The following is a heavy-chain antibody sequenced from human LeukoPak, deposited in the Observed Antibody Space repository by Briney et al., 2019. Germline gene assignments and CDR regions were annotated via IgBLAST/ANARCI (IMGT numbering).Heavy chain of an antibody. V-gene: IGHV3-53*01. Sequence: GGSLRLSCAASGFTFSSYAMSWVRQAPGKGLEWVSVIYSGGSTYYADSVKGRFTISRDNSKNTLYLQMNSLRAEDTAVYYCARVPAGYYDFWSGYSYYYGMDVWGQGTTVTVSS. D-gene: IGHD3-3*01. CDR3: ARVPAGYYDFWSGYSYYYGMDV. CDR1: GFTFSSYA. CDR2: IYSGGST. J-gene: IGHJ6*02.